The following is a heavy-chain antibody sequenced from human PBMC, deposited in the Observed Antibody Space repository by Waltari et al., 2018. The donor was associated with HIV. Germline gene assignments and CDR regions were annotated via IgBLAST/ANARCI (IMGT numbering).Heavy chain of an antibody. CDR1: GYPITSGYH. D-gene: IGHD3-3*01. CDR3: ARSEGAQTATIFDR. J-gene: IGHJ4*02. Sequence: QVQLQESGPGLVKPSETLSLTCGVSGYPITSGYHWGWIRQPPGMGLEGIGRIFHSGSDYSNPPLKSRVTISVDTSKNQFSLKLNSVTAADTAVYVCARSEGAQTATIFDRWGQGTLVTVSS. V-gene: IGHV4-38-2*01. CDR2: IFHSGSD.